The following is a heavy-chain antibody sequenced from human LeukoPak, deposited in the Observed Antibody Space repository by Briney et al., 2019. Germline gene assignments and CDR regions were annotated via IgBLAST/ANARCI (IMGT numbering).Heavy chain of an antibody. CDR2: IGTAGDT. CDR3: ARDPPVVVAATTYYYYGMDV. D-gene: IGHD2-15*01. V-gene: IGHV3-13*04. Sequence: GGSLRLSCAASGFTFSSYDMHWVRQATGKGLEWVSAIGTAGDTYYPGSVKGRFTISRENAKNSLYLQMNSLRAGDTAVYYCARDPPVVVAATTYYYYGMDVWGQGTTVTVSS. CDR1: GFTFSSYD. J-gene: IGHJ6*02.